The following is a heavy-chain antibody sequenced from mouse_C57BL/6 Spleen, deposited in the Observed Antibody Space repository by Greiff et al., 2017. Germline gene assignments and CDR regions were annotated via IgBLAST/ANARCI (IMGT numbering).Heavy chain of an antibody. CDR1: GYTFTSYW. V-gene: IGHV1-74*01. CDR2: IHPSDSDT. Sequence: VQLQQPGAELVKPGASVKVSCKASGYTFTSYWMHWVKQRPGQGLEWIGRIHPSDSDTNYNQKFKGKATLTVDKSSSTAYMQLSSLTSEDSAVYYCAVLITTVVATGNAMDYWGQGTSVTVSS. J-gene: IGHJ4*01. D-gene: IGHD1-1*01. CDR3: AVLITTVVATGNAMDY.